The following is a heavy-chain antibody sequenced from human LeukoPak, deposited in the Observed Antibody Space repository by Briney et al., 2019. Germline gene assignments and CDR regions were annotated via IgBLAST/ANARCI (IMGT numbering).Heavy chain of an antibody. CDR1: GVSFDDYY. Sequence: ASETLSLTCAVSGVSFDDYYWAWVRQTPGKGLEWIGEINHSGYTNDSPSLKSRVTLSIDTSRKQFSLNLRSVTVADAGIYYCTRMTTGYDYWGQGTLVTVSS. J-gene: IGHJ4*02. V-gene: IGHV4-34*01. CDR3: TRMTTGYDY. CDR2: INHSGYT. D-gene: IGHD4-17*01.